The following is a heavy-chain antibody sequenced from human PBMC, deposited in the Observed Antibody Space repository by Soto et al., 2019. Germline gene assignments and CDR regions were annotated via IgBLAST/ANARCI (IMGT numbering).Heavy chain of an antibody. V-gene: IGHV3-23*01. J-gene: IGHJ4*02. CDR1: GFSFSSFA. Sequence: EVQLLESGGGLVQPGGSLRLSCRASGFSFSSFAMTWVRQAPGKGLEWVSSIGGSGVITYYADSVKGRFTISRDNSRNTLFLHMHSLRADDTAVYHCAKDPNGDYVGAFDSWGQGTLVTVSS. CDR2: IGGSGVIT. CDR3: AKDPNGDYVGAFDS. D-gene: IGHD4-17*01.